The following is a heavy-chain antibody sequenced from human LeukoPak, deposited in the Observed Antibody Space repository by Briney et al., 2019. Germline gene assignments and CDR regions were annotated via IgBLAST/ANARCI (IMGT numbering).Heavy chain of an antibody. D-gene: IGHD6-13*01. CDR2: TVVGSGNT. CDR1: GFTFSSST. Sequence: SVKVSCKASGFTFSSSTMQWVRQARGQRLEWMGWTVVGSGNTKYAQKFQERVTISRDMSTTTAYMEVGSLRSEDTAVYYCATSGRDSSSWYYYYYMDVWGKGTTVTVSS. V-gene: IGHV1-58*02. J-gene: IGHJ6*03. CDR3: ATSGRDSSSWYYYYYMDV.